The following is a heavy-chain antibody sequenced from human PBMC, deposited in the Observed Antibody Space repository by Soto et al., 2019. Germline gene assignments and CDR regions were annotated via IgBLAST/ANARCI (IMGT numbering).Heavy chain of an antibody. D-gene: IGHD2-2*01. Sequence: QVQLVQSGAEVKKPGSSVKVSCKASGGTFTSYTISWVRQAPGQGLEWMGRIIPILGTTNYAQKFQGRVTIIADKXXMTAYMELSSLTFADTAVYYCSPCSSSSCYAGLYYYYGLDVWGQGNTVTVSS. CDR2: IIPILGTT. J-gene: IGHJ6*02. CDR3: SPCSSSSCYAGLYYYYGLDV. V-gene: IGHV1-69*08. CDR1: GGTFTSYT.